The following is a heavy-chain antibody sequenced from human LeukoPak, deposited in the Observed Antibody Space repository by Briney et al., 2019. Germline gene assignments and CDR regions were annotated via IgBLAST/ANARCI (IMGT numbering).Heavy chain of an antibody. D-gene: IGHD3-22*01. V-gene: IGHV6-1*01. CDR2: TYYRSKWYN. CDR1: GDSVSSNSAA. Sequence: SQTLSLTCALSGDSVSSNSAAWNWIRQSPSRGLEWLGRTYYRSKWYNDYAVSVKSRIIINADTSKNQFSLQLNSVTPEDTAVYYCARGGNYYDSSGYYYELSYWGQGTLVTVSS. J-gene: IGHJ4*02. CDR3: ARGGNYYDSSGYYYELSY.